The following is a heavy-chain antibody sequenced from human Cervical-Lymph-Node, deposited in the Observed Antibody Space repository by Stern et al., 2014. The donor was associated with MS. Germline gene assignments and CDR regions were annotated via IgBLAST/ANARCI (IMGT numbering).Heavy chain of an antibody. CDR3: AREQWSTGTHFDS. CDR2: MKTNTGAT. D-gene: IGHD2-8*01. CDR1: GYTFTSHD. Sequence: QVQLMQSGAEVKKPGASVKVSCTASGYTFTSHDVHWVRQATGQGLEWLGWMKTNTGATGYAQKFQGRVTMTRDTSTNTAYMDLSSLTSEDTAVYYCAREQWSTGTHFDSWGQGTLVTVSS. V-gene: IGHV1-8*02. J-gene: IGHJ4*02.